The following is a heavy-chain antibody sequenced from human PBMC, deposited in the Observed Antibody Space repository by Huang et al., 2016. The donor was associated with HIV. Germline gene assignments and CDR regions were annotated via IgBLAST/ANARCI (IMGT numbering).Heavy chain of an antibody. V-gene: IGHV7-4-1*02. CDR2: INTNTVTP. CDR3: ARGLYSSSWAPFDY. CDR1: GYTFTSYA. D-gene: IGHD6-13*01. Sequence: QVQLVQSGSELKKPGASVKVSCKASGYTFTSYAMNWGRQAPGQGFEWMGWINTNTVTPTYAQGCTGRCVFSLDTSVSTVYLQISSLKAEDTAVYYCARGLYSSSWAPFDYWGQGTLVTVSS. J-gene: IGHJ4*02.